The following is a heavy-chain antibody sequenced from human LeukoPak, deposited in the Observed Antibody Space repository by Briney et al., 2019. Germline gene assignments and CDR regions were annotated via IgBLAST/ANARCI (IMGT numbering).Heavy chain of an antibody. V-gene: IGHV4-59*08. J-gene: IGHJ4*02. D-gene: IGHD3-3*01. CDR2: IYYSGST. CDR1: GGSISSYY. Sequence: SETLSLTCTVSGGSISSYYWSCIRQPPGKGLEWIGYIYYSGSTNYNPSLKSRVTISVDTSKNQFSLKLSSVTAADTAVYYCARLNDFWSGYDYWGQGTLVTVSS. CDR3: ARLNDFWSGYDY.